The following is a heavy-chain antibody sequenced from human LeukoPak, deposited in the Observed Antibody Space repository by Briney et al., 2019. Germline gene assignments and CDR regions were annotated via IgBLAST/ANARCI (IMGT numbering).Heavy chain of an antibody. CDR2: ISWNSGSI. CDR3: AKGRSPSGDGMDV. Sequence: GRSLTLSCAASGFTFDDYAMHGVRHAPEKGREWGSGISWNSGSIGYADSVKGRFTISRDNAKNSLYLQMNSLRAEDTALYYCAKGRSPSGDGMDVWGQGTTVTVSS. V-gene: IGHV3-9*01. J-gene: IGHJ6*02. CDR1: GFTFDDYA.